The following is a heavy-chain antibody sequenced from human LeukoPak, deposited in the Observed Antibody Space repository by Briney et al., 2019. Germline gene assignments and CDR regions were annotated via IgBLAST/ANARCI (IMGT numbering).Heavy chain of an antibody. D-gene: IGHD6-19*01. Sequence: PGGSLGLSCAASGFTVSSNYMSWVRQAPGKGLEWVSVIYSGGSTYYADSVKGRFTISRDNSKNTLYLQMNSLRAEDTAVYYCARGGIAVAGTLGYWGQGTLVTVSS. CDR1: GFTVSSNY. J-gene: IGHJ4*02. CDR3: ARGGIAVAGTLGY. CDR2: IYSGGST. V-gene: IGHV3-53*01.